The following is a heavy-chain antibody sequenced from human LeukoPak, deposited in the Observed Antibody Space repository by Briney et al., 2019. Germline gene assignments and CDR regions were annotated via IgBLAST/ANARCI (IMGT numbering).Heavy chain of an antibody. CDR3: ARDGYGGYGLGGFDI. V-gene: IGHV1-18*01. CDR1: GYTFTSYG. Sequence: GASVKVSCKASGYTFTSYGISWVRQAPGQGLEWMGWISAYNGNTNYAQKLQGRATMTTDTSTSTAYMELRSLRSDDTAVYYCARDGYGGYGLGGFDIWGQGTMVTVSS. CDR2: ISAYNGNT. D-gene: IGHD4-17*01. J-gene: IGHJ3*02.